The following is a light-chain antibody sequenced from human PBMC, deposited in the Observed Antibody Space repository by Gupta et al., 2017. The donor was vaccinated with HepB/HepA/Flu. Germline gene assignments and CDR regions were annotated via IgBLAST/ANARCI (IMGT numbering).Light chain of an antibody. CDR3: RQEDDYPLT. J-gene: IGKJ4*01. CDR1: QSISSG. CDR2: KAS. Sequence: DIQMTQSPSTLSASVGDRVTITCRASQSISSGLAWYQQKPGKAPKLLIYKASTLESGVPSRFSGSSSWAEFTLTISSVQPDDFATYYCRQEDDYPLTFGGGTKVEIK. V-gene: IGKV1-5*03.